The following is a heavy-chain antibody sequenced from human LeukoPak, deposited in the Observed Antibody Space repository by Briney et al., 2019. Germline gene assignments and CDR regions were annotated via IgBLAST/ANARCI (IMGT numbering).Heavy chain of an antibody. V-gene: IGHV3-64*01. CDR3: ARGSWNYYFDY. Sequence: GGSLRLSCAASGFTFSSYWMHWVRQAPGKGLEYVSAISSNGGSTYYANSVKGRFTISRDNSKNTLYLQMGSLRAEDMAVYYCARGSWNYYFDYWGQGTLVTVSS. J-gene: IGHJ4*02. CDR2: ISSNGGST. CDR1: GFTFSSYW. D-gene: IGHD1-7*01.